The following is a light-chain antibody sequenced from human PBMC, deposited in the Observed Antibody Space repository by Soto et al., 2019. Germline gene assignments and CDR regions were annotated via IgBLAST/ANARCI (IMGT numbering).Light chain of an antibody. J-gene: IGKJ2*01. V-gene: IGKV3-20*01. CDR3: QQYGSSPPWYT. Sequence: EIVLTQSPGTLSLSPGERATLSCRASQSVSSSYLAWYQQKPGQAPRLLIYGASSRATGIPDRFSGSGSGTDFTLTLSRLEPEDFAVHYCQQYGSSPPWYTFGQGTKLEIK. CDR2: GAS. CDR1: QSVSSSY.